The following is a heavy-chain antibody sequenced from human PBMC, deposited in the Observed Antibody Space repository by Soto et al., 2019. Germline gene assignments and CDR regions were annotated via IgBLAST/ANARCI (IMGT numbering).Heavy chain of an antibody. CDR1: GFTFSNYH. D-gene: IGHD5-18*01. J-gene: IGHJ4*02. Sequence: QVQLVASGGDVVQPGRSLRLSCAASGFTFSNYHMHWVRQAPGKGLEWVALMWNDGSNKFYADSVKGRFTVSRDNSKNTLYLQMSNLRAEDTAVYYCARIGTWAIHFDCWGQGTLVTVSS. V-gene: IGHV3-33*01. CDR2: MWNDGSNK. CDR3: ARIGTWAIHFDC.